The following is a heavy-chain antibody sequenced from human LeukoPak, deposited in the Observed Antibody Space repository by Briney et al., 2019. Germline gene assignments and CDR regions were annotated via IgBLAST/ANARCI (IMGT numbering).Heavy chain of an antibody. CDR1: GGSFSGYY. D-gene: IGHD1-1*01. J-gene: IGHJ4*02. CDR2: IYYSGST. Sequence: SETLSLTCAVYGGSFSGYYWSWIRQPPGKGLEWIGSIYYSGSTYYNPSLKSRVTISVDTSKNQFSLKLSSVTAADTAVYYCARGTGKEYYFDYWGQGTLVTVSS. V-gene: IGHV4-34*09. CDR3: ARGTGKEYYFDY.